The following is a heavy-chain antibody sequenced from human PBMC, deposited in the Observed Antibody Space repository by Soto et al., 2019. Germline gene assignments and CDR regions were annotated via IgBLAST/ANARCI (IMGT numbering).Heavy chain of an antibody. Sequence: LRLSCAASGFTFSSYAMSWVRQAPGKGPEWVSAISGSGGSTYYADSVKGRFTISRDNSKNTLYLQMNSLRAEDTAVYYCAKDRGSHNWGDAFDIWGQGTMVTVSS. D-gene: IGHD7-27*01. CDR3: AKDRGSHNWGDAFDI. CDR2: ISGSGGST. V-gene: IGHV3-23*01. J-gene: IGHJ3*02. CDR1: GFTFSSYA.